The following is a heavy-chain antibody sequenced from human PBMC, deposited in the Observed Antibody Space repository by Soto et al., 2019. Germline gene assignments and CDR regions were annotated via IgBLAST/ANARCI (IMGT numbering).Heavy chain of an antibody. V-gene: IGHV3-30-3*01. CDR1: GFTFSSYA. D-gene: IGHD5-18*01. CDR3: ARDRTAMAPYYFDY. CDR2: ISYDGSNK. Sequence: QVQLVESGGGVVQPGRSLRLSCAASGFTFSSYAMHWVRQAPGKGLEWVAVISYDGSNKYYADSVKGRFTISRDNSKNTLYLQMNSLRAEDTAVYYCARDRTAMAPYYFDYWGQGTLVTVSS. J-gene: IGHJ4*02.